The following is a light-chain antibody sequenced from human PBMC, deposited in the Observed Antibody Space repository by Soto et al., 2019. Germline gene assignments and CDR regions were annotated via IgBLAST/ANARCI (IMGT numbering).Light chain of an antibody. CDR1: SSDVGGYNY. J-gene: IGLJ1*01. CDR2: EVS. CDR3: DSYTSSRAYV. Sequence: SVLTQPASVSGSPGQSITISCTGTSSDVGGYNYVSWYQQQAGKAPKLIIHEVSNRPSGVSNRFPGSKSGNTASLTISGLQAEDEADYYCDSYTSSRAYVFGIGTKVTVL. V-gene: IGLV2-14*01.